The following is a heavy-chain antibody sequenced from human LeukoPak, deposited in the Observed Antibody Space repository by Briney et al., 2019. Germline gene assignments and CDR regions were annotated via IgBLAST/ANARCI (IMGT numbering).Heavy chain of an antibody. CDR1: GGSISSGDYY. J-gene: IGHJ3*02. CDR2: IYHSGST. V-gene: IGHV4-30-2*01. D-gene: IGHD1-26*01. Sequence: SETLSLTCTVSGGSISSGDYYWSWIRQPPGKGLEWIGYIYHSGSTYYNPSLKSRVTMSVDTSKNQFSLKLSSVTAADTAVYYCARVRGVWELPPVAFDIWGQGTMVTVSS. CDR3: ARVRGVWELPPVAFDI.